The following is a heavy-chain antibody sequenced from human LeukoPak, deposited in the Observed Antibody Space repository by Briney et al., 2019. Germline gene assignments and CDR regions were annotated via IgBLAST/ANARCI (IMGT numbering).Heavy chain of an antibody. CDR3: AELGITMIGGV. CDR1: GFTFNTYN. D-gene: IGHD3-10*02. J-gene: IGHJ6*04. V-gene: IGHV3-48*04. Sequence: GGSLRLSCAASGFTFNTYNMNWVRQAPGKGLEWVSYISSSGSTIYYADSVKGRFTISRDNAKNSLYLQMNSLRAEDTAVYYCAELGITMIGGVWGKGTTVTISS. CDR2: ISSSGSTI.